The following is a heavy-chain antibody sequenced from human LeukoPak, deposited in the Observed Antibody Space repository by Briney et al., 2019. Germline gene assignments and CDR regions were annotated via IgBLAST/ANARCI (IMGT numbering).Heavy chain of an antibody. J-gene: IGHJ6*02. CDR2: IYYSGST. CDR1: GGSISSYY. CDR3: ARDGSGNYGDYDVYYYYGMDV. Sequence: SETLSLTCTVSGGSISSYYWSWIRQPPGKGLEWIGYIYYSGSTDYNPSLKSRVTISVGTSKNQFSLKLSSVTAADTAVYYCARDGSGNYGDYDVYYYYGMDVWGQGTTVTVSS. D-gene: IGHD4-17*01. V-gene: IGHV4-59*01.